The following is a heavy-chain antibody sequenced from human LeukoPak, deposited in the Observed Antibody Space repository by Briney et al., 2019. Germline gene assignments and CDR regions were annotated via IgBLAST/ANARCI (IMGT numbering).Heavy chain of an antibody. CDR2: IYWNDDR. V-gene: IGHV2-5*01. CDR3: AHRATGYGFDI. J-gene: IGHJ3*02. Sequence: TLSLTCAVYGGSFSGYYWSWIRQPPGRALEWLALIYWNDDRRYSPSLKSRLTITKDTSRNQVVLTMTNMDPVDTATYYCAHRATGYGFDIWGQGTMVTVSS. D-gene: IGHD1-1*01. CDR1: GGSFSGYYWS.